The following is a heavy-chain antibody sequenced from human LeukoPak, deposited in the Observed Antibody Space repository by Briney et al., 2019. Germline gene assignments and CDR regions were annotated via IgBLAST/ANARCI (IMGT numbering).Heavy chain of an antibody. CDR2: IYYSGST. CDR1: GGSISSYY. Sequence: SETLSLTCTVSGGSISSYYWSWIRQPPGKGLEWIGYIYYSGSTNYSPSLKSRVTISIDTSKNQFSLKLSSVTAADTAVYYCAGASSFDYWGQGTLVTVSS. CDR3: AGASSFDY. J-gene: IGHJ4*02. V-gene: IGHV4-59*08.